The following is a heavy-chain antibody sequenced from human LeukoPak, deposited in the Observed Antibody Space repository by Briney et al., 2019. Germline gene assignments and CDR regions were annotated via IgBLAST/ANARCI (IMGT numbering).Heavy chain of an antibody. V-gene: IGHV1-2*02. CDR3: ARDNIFMTGTGRYSERGKYGMDV. J-gene: IGHJ6*02. Sequence: ASVKVSCKASGYTFTGYHLHWVRHAPGQGLEWVAWINPNTGDTSSPQKFRDRVTMSRDTSMRTAYMELNSLRSDDTAVYYCARDNIFMTGTGRYSERGKYGMDVWGQGTTVTVSS. CDR2: INPNTGDT. D-gene: IGHD3-9*01. CDR1: GYTFTGYH.